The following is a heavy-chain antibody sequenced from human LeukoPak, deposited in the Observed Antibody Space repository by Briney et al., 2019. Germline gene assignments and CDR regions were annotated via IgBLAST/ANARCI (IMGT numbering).Heavy chain of an antibody. J-gene: IGHJ4*02. Sequence: GGSLRLSCAASGFTFSSYSMNWVRQAPGKGLEWVSSISSSSSYIYYADSVKGRFTISRDNAKNSLYLQMNSLRAEDTAVYYCARLNWGLGSFDYWGQGTLVTVSS. D-gene: IGHD7-27*01. V-gene: IGHV3-21*04. CDR1: GFTFSSYS. CDR2: ISSSSSYI. CDR3: ARLNWGLGSFDY.